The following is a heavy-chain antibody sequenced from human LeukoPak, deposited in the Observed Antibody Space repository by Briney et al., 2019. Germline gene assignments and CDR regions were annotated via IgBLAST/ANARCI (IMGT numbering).Heavy chain of an antibody. CDR2: IYYSGST. D-gene: IGHD6-19*01. CDR3: ARKTGGWYLFDY. V-gene: IGHV4-59*01. CDR1: GGSISSYY. Sequence: SETLSLTCTVSGGSISSYYWSWIRQPPGKRLEWIGYIYYSGSTNYNPSLKSRVTISVDTSKNQFYLKLSSVTAADTAVYYCARKTGGWYLFDYWGQGTLVTVSS. J-gene: IGHJ4*02.